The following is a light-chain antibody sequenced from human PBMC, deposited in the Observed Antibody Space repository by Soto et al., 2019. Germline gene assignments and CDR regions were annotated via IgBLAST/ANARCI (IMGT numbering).Light chain of an antibody. J-gene: IGKJ1*01. CDR1: RGISNF. CDR3: QNYNSDPRT. Sequence: DMQMTQSPSSLSAVVGDRVTITCRASRGISNFLAWYQQRPGKVPRLLIYGASTLQSGVPSRFSGSGSGTDFTLTISSLQPEDIATYYCQNYNSDPRTFGQGTKV. V-gene: IGKV1-27*01. CDR2: GAS.